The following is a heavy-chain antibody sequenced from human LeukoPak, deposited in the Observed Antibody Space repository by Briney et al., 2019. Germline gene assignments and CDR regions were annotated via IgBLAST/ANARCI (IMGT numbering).Heavy chain of an antibody. CDR2: ISSIGGST. Sequence: GGSLRLSCAASGFTFSNYAMHWVRQAPGRGLEYVSAISSIGGSTYYANSVKGRFTISRDNSKNTLYLQMGSLRAEDMAVYYCARETRLQYRYYYYMDVWGKGTTVTVSS. D-gene: IGHD4-11*01. CDR3: ARETRLQYRYYYYMDV. V-gene: IGHV3-64*01. CDR1: GFTFSNYA. J-gene: IGHJ6*03.